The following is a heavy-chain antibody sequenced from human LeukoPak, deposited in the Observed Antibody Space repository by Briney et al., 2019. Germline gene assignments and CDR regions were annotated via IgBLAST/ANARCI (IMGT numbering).Heavy chain of an antibody. CDR2: LNPDSGGT. Sequence: ASVKVSCKTSGYSFTGYYIHWVRQAPGQGLEWTGWLNPDSGGTYYAQKFQDRVTLTRDTSTTTAYMELSGLRSDDTAVYYCAKDRWMFGVIIGTFDIWGQGTMVTVSS. CDR3: AKDRWMFGVIIGTFDI. J-gene: IGHJ3*02. CDR1: GYSFTGYY. V-gene: IGHV1-2*02. D-gene: IGHD3-10*02.